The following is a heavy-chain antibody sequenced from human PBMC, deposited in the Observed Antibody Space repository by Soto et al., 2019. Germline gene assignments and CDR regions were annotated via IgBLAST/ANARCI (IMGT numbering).Heavy chain of an antibody. V-gene: IGHV3-11*05. J-gene: IGHJ4*02. CDR3: ARGVRYYSSEKPANFDY. Sequence: QVQLLESGGGLVKPGGPLRLSCAASGFTFSDYYMSWIRQAPGKGLECVAYISVSSTYANYADSVEGRFTVSRDNAENSLFLQMNSLRAEDTAVYYCARGVRYYSSEKPANFDYWGQGALVTVSS. D-gene: IGHD3-10*01. CDR2: ISVSSTYA. CDR1: GFTFSDYY.